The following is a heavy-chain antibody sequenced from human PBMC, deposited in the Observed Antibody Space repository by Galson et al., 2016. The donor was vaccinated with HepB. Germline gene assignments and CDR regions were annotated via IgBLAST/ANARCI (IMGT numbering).Heavy chain of an antibody. D-gene: IGHD1-26*01. V-gene: IGHV4-59*08. CDR3: ARRWSGVDY. CDR2: GYT. Sequence: GYTNYNPSLEGRVTISRDTSNNQFYLKLTSVTAADTAVYYYARRWSGVDYWGRGTLVTVSS. J-gene: IGHJ4*02.